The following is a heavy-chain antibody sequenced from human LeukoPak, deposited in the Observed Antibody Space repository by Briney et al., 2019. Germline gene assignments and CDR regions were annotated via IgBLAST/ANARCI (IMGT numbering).Heavy chain of an antibody. CDR1: GYTFTGYY. V-gene: IGHV1-2*02. J-gene: IGHJ5*02. CDR3: ARILNSWFDP. CDR2: INPKTGVT. Sequence: ASVKVSCKASGYTFTGYYLHWVRQAPGQGLEWMGWINPKTGVTKYAQSFQGNVTMTRDTSINTAYLELSRLRSDDTAVYYCARILNSWFDPWGQGTLITVSS.